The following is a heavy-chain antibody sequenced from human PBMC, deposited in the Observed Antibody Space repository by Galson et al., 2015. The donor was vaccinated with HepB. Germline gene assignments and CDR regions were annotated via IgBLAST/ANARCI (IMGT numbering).Heavy chain of an antibody. V-gene: IGHV3-66*02. CDR2: IYSGGST. CDR3: ATLHPLYYGLDV. CDR1: GFTVSGNY. D-gene: IGHD4-11*01. J-gene: IGHJ6*02. Sequence: SLRLSCAASGFTVSGNYMSWVRRAPGKGLEWVSSIYSGGSTYYADSVKGRFTISRDNSKNILYLQMKSLRVEDTAVFYCATLHPLYYGLDVWGQGTTVTVSS.